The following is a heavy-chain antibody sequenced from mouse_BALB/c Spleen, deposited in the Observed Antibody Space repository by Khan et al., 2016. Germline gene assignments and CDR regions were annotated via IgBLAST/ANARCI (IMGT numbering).Heavy chain of an antibody. D-gene: IGHD2-4*01. J-gene: IGHJ3*01. V-gene: IGHV1S81*02. CDR1: GYTFTSYY. Sequence: QIQLVQSGAELVKPGASVKLSCKASGYTFTSYYMYWVKQRPGQGLEWIGEINPSNGDTNFNERFKSKATLTVDKSSSTTYMQFSSLTSEDSAVYYCTRAGYEYPFAYWGQGTLVTVSA. CDR3: TRAGYEYPFAY. CDR2: INPSNGDT.